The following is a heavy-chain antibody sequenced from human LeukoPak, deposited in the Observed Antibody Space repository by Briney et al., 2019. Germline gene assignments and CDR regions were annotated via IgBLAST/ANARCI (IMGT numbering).Heavy chain of an antibody. D-gene: IGHD3-9*01. J-gene: IGHJ4*02. CDR3: ARRGIGLVMDY. CDR2: IYYSGST. CDR1: GGSINNFY. V-gene: IGHV4-59*01. Sequence: SETLSLTCTVSGGSINNFYWSWLRQPPGKGLEWIGYIYYSGSTNYNPSLKSRVTISVDPSKNQFSLRLSSVTAADTAVYYCARRGIGLVMDYWGQGTLVTVSS.